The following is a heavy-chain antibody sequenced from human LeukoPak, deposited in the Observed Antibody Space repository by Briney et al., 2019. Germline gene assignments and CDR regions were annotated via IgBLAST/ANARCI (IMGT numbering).Heavy chain of an antibody. J-gene: IGHJ6*03. CDR1: GYTFTSYG. Sequence: ASVKVSCKASGYTFTSYGISWVRQAPGQGLEWMGWISAYNGNTNYAQKLQGRVTMTTDTSTSTAYMELRSLRSDDTAVYYCARDVGSPHYYYYYYMDVWGKGTTVTVSS. V-gene: IGHV1-18*01. CDR2: ISAYNGNT. CDR3: ARDVGSPHYYYYYYMDV. D-gene: IGHD2-2*03.